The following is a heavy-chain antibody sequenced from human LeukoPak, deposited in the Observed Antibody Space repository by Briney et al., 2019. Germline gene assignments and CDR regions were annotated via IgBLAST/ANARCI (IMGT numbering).Heavy chain of an antibody. CDR2: ISGSGGST. Sequence: GGSLRLSCAASGFTFSSYAMSWVRQAPGKGLEWVSAISGSGGSTYYADSVKGRFTISRDNSKNTLYLQMNSLRAEDTAVYYCARDPGSGYEEHFDYWGQGTLVTVSS. CDR3: ARDPGSGYEEHFDY. D-gene: IGHD5-12*01. J-gene: IGHJ4*02. CDR1: GFTFSSYA. V-gene: IGHV3-23*01.